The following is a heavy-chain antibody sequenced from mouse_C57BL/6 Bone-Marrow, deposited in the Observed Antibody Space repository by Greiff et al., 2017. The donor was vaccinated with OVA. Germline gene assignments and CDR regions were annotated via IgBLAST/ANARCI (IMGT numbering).Heavy chain of an antibody. Sequence: QVQLQQSGAELARPGASVKLSCTASGYTFTSYGISWVKQRPGQGLEWIGEIYPRSGNTYYTEKFQGKATLTADKSSSTAYMELRSLTSEDSAVYLCARSDYWGQGTTLTVSS. J-gene: IGHJ2*01. CDR2: IYPRSGNT. CDR3: ARSDY. CDR1: GYTFTSYG. V-gene: IGHV1-81*01.